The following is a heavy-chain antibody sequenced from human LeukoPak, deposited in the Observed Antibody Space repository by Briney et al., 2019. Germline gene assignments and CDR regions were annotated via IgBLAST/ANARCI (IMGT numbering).Heavy chain of an antibody. CDR2: ISANGAKT. J-gene: IGHJ4*02. V-gene: IGHV3-23*01. Sequence: GGSLRLSCAASGFTFNSYAMSWVRQAPGKGLEWVPGISANGAKTYYADSVKGRFTLSRDHYKHTQSLQINSLRAADTAVYFCAKRWSVTMVMAAPGDWGQGALVTVSS. CDR1: GFTFNSYA. D-gene: IGHD3-10*01. CDR3: AKRWSVTMVMAAPGD.